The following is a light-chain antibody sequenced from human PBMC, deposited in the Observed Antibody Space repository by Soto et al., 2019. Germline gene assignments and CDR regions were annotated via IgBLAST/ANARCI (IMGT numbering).Light chain of an antibody. CDR1: QSVSSSF. V-gene: IGKV3-20*01. Sequence: EIVVTQSPGTLSLSPGERATLSCRASQSVSSSFLAWYQQKPGQAPSLLIYGASSRATGIPDRFSGSGSGTEFTLTISIMEPEDFAVYYCQQYGRSPWTFGRGTKVEIK. J-gene: IGKJ1*01. CDR3: QQYGRSPWT. CDR2: GAS.